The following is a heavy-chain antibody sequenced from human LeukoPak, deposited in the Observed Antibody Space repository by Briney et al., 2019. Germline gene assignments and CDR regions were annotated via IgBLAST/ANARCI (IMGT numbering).Heavy chain of an antibody. CDR2: ISYDGSNK. J-gene: IGHJ4*02. D-gene: IGHD1-26*01. CDR3: AKPPFRGWELLGPFDY. CDR1: GFTFSSYG. Sequence: PGRSLRLSCAASGFTFSSYGMHWVRQAPGEGLEWVAVISYDGSNKYYADSVKGRFTISRDNSKNTLYLQMNSLRAEDTAVYYCAKPPFRGWELLGPFDYWGQGTLVTVSS. V-gene: IGHV3-30*18.